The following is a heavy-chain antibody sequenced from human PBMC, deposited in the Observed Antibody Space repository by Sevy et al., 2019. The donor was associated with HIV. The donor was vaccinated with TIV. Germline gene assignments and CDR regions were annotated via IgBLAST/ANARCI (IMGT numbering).Heavy chain of an antibody. D-gene: IGHD2-2*01. J-gene: IGHJ6*02. CDR2: INSNNNGT. V-gene: IGHV1-2*02. Sequence: ASVKVSCKASGYTFTDYFMHWVRQAPGQGLEWMRWINSNNNGTNYAQKFQGRVTMTRDTSINTPYMELRGLRYDDTAVYYCARDGRYCSTSSSYLAHYAMDVWGQGTTVTVSS. CDR3: ARDGRYCSTSSSYLAHYAMDV. CDR1: GYTFTDYF.